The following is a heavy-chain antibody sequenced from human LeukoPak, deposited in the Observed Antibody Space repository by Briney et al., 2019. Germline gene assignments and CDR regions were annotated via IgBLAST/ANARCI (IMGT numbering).Heavy chain of an antibody. CDR1: GFTFSSYW. D-gene: IGHD5-18*01. CDR3: ASEHSYGYVEDTFDY. J-gene: IGHJ4*02. CDR2: IKQDGSEK. Sequence: GGSLRLSCAASGFTFSSYWMSWVRQAPGKGLEWVANIKQDGSEKYYVDSVKGRFTISRDNAKNSLYLQMNSLRAEDTAVYYCASEHSYGYVEDTFDYWGQGTLVTVSS. V-gene: IGHV3-7*01.